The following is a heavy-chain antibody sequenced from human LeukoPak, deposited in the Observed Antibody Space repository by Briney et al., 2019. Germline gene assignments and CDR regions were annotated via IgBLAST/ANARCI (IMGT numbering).Heavy chain of an antibody. J-gene: IGHJ4*02. CDR1: GGTFSSYA. CDR2: IIPIFGTA. Sequence: SVTVSCKASGGTFSSYAISWVRQAPGQGLEWMGGIIPIFGTANYAQKFRGRVTITADESTSTAYMELSSLRSEDTAVYYCAREAADSSGYYHPGGWGQGTLVTVSS. CDR3: AREAADSSGYYHPGG. V-gene: IGHV1-69*13. D-gene: IGHD3-22*01.